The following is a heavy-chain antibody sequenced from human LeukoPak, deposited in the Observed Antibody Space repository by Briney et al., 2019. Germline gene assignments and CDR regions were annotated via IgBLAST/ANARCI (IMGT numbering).Heavy chain of an antibody. Sequence: GGSLRLSCAASGFTFSSYAMSWVRQAPGKGLEWVSAISGSGGSTYYADSVKGRFTISRDNSKNTLYLQMNSLRAEDTAVYYCAKDPYCSSTSCYQGNWFDPWGQGILVAVSS. CDR3: AKDPYCSSTSCYQGNWFDP. CDR2: ISGSGGST. D-gene: IGHD2-2*01. CDR1: GFTFSSYA. J-gene: IGHJ5*02. V-gene: IGHV3-23*01.